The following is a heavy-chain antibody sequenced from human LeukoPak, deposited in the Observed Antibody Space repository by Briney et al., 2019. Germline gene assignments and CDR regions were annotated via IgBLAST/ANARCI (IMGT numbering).Heavy chain of an antibody. J-gene: IGHJ4*02. D-gene: IGHD5-12*01. CDR1: GFTFSSYS. V-gene: IGHV3-21*01. Sequence: GGSLRLSCAASGFTFSSYSMNWVRQAPGKGLEWVSSISSSSSYIYYADSLKGRFTISRDNAKNSLYLQMNSLRAEDTAVYYCARDPPDSGYDRAYYFDCWGQGTLVTVSS. CDR3: ARDPPDSGYDRAYYFDC. CDR2: ISSSSSYI.